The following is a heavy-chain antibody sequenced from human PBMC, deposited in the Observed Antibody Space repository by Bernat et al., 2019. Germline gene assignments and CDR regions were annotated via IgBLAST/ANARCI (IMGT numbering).Heavy chain of an antibody. CDR3: ASFAPGFSYYYYYRDV. J-gene: IGHJ6*03. CDR1: GFTFSTYA. V-gene: IGHV3-30-3*01. Sequence: QVQLVESGGGVVQPGRSLRLSCAASGFTFSTYAMHWVRQAPGKGLGWVAVISYDGSNNNYQDTVKGGFTISRDNSKNTLFLQMNSLGAGDTALYYWASFAPGFSYYYYYRDVGGKGTTVTVSS. CDR2: ISYDGSNN. D-gene: IGHD3-9*01.